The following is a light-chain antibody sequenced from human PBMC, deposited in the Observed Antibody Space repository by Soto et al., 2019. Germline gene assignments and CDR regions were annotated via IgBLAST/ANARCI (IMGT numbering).Light chain of an antibody. CDR2: SAS. Sequence: IVLTQSPGTLSLSPGEGATLSCRASQSVFSNLLAWYQQKPGQAPRLLIYSASSRATGIPDRFSGSGSGTDFTLTISRLEPEDFAVYFCHQYGGSPQTFGQGTKLESK. CDR1: QSVFSNL. J-gene: IGKJ2*01. V-gene: IGKV3-20*01. CDR3: HQYGGSPQT.